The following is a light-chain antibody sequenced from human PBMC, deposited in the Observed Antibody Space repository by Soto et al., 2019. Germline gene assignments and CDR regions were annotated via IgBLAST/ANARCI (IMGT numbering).Light chain of an antibody. CDR3: ATWDDTLRGYV. CDR2: RNN. Sequence: VLTQPPSASGTPGQMVSISCSGSTSNIGNHYVFWYQHLPGTAPKLLIFRNNQRPSGVPDRFSGSGSGTSASLAISGLRSEDEADYYCATWDDTLRGYVFGTGTKVTV. J-gene: IGLJ1*01. CDR1: TSNIGNHY. V-gene: IGLV1-47*01.